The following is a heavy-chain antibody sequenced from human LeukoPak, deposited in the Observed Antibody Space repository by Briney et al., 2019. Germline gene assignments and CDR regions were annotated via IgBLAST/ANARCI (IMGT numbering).Heavy chain of an antibody. V-gene: IGHV3-33*01. Sequence: GGSLRLSCAASRFTFSSYGMHWVCQAPGKGLEWVAVIWYDGSNKYYADSVKGRFTISRDYSKNTLYLQMNSLRAEDTAVYYCARGSGSYAFDIWGQGTMVTVSS. J-gene: IGHJ3*02. CDR3: ARGSGSYAFDI. CDR1: RFTFSSYG. D-gene: IGHD3-10*01. CDR2: IWYDGSNK.